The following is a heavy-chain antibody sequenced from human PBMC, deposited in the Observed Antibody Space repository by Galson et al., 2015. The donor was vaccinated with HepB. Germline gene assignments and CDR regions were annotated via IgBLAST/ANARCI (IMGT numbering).Heavy chain of an antibody. D-gene: IGHD3-16*01. CDR1: GYTFTGYY. CDR3: AGLVLAGGRYFDY. J-gene: IGHJ4*02. Sequence: SVKVSCKASGYTFTGYYMHWVRQAPGQGLEWMGRINPNSGGTNYAQKFQGRVTMTRDTSISTAYMELSRLRSDDTAVYYCAGLVLAGGRYFDYWGQGTLVTVSS. CDR2: INPNSGGT. V-gene: IGHV1-2*06.